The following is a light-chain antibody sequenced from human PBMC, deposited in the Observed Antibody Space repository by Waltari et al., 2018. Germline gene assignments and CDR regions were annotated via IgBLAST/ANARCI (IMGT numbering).Light chain of an antibody. J-gene: IGKJ3*01. CDR3: QQYNTFPFT. CDR2: KAS. Sequence: DIQMTQSPSTLSASVGDRVTITCRASQSISSWFAWYQQKPGKAPKLLIYKASSLESGVPSRVSGSGSGTGFTLTISSLQPDYFATYYCQQYNTFPFTFGPGTKVDIK. CDR1: QSISSW. V-gene: IGKV1-5*03.